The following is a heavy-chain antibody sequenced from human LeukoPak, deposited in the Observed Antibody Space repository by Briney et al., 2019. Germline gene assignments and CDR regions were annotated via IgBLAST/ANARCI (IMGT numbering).Heavy chain of an antibody. CDR1: GYTFTSYG. CDR2: ISAYNGNT. D-gene: IGHD2-2*02. CDR3: ARDGYCSSTSCYTRFWDLDY. J-gene: IGHJ4*02. Sequence: ASVRVSCKASGYTFTSYGISWVRQAPGQGLEWMGWISAYNGNTNYAQKLRGRVTMTTDTSTSTAYMELRSLRSDDTAVYYCARDGYCSSTSCYTRFWDLDYWGQGTLVTVSS. V-gene: IGHV1-18*01.